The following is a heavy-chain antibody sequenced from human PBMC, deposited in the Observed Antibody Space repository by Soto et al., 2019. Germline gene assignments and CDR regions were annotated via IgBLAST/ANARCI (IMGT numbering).Heavy chain of an antibody. CDR2: VFHSGSS. CDR1: GASVTGFY. CDR3: TGRRFGVRGVTTMDV. V-gene: IGHV4-59*08. D-gene: IGHD3-10*01. Sequence: SETLSLTCTVSGASVTGFYWSWIRQPPGKGLEWIGYVFHSGSSNYNPSLKSRVTISLDTSKNQFSLNLGSVTAADTAVYYCTGRRFGVRGVTTMDVWGPGTTVTVSS. J-gene: IGHJ6*02.